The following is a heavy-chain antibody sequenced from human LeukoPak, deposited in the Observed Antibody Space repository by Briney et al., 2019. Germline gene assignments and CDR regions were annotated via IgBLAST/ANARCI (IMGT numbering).Heavy chain of an antibody. CDR1: GFTFSSYA. J-gene: IGHJ4*02. V-gene: IGHV3-23*01. CDR2: ISGSGGST. CDR3: ARAADSSSWRGGESGYYFDY. Sequence: QAGGSLRLSCAASGFTFSSYAMSWVRQAPGKGLEWVSAISGSGGSTYYADSVKGRFTISRDNSKNTLYLQMNSLRAEDTAVYYCARAADSSSWRGGESGYYFDYWGQGTLVTVSS. D-gene: IGHD6-13*01.